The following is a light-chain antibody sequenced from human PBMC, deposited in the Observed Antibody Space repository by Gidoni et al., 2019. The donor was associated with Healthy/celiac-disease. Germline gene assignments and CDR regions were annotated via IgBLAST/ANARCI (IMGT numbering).Light chain of an antibody. CDR3: QQYGSSPPFT. V-gene: IGKV3-20*01. CDR1: QSVTSSY. CDR2: GAS. J-gene: IGKJ3*01. Sequence: IVLTQSPGTLSLSPGERATLTCRASQSVTSSYLAWYQQKPGQAPRLLIYGASSRATGIPDRFSGNGSETDFTLTISRLEPEDFAVYYCQQYGSSPPFTFGPGTKVDVK.